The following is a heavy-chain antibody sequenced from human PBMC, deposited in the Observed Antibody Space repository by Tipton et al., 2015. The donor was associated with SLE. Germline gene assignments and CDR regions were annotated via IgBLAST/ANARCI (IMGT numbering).Heavy chain of an antibody. J-gene: IGHJ4*02. CDR1: GYSISSGYY. CDR2: IYYSGST. CDR3: ARSITGTTEDYFDY. Sequence: TLSLTCAVSGYSISSGYYWGWIRQPPGKGLEWIGYIYYSGSTNYNPSLKSRVTISVDTSKNQFSLTLSSVTAANTAVYYCARSITGTTEDYFDYWGQGTLVTVSS. D-gene: IGHD1-20*01. V-gene: IGHV4-61*01.